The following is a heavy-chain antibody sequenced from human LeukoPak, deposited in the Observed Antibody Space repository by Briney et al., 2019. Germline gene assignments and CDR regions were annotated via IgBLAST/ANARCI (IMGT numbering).Heavy chain of an antibody. Sequence: PGRSLRLSCAASGFTFSSYGMHWVRQAPGKGLEWVAVISYDGSNKYYADSVKGRFTISGDNSKNTLYLQMNSLRAEDTAVYYCAKEHDIVVVPAAGSPIDYWGQGTLVTVSS. CDR2: ISYDGSNK. V-gene: IGHV3-30*18. J-gene: IGHJ4*02. D-gene: IGHD2-2*01. CDR1: GFTFSSYG. CDR3: AKEHDIVVVPAAGSPIDY.